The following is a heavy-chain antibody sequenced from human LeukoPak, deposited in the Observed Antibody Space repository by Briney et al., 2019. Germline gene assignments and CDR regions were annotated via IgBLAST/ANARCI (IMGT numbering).Heavy chain of an antibody. D-gene: IGHD2-2*02. V-gene: IGHV1-69*05. CDR3: AASGTSSCDCGDYNCYTFDY. Sequence: SVKVSCKASGGTFSSYAISWVRQAPGQGLEWMGGIIPIFGTANYAQKFQGRVTITTDESTSTAYMELSSLRSEDTAVYYCAASGTSSCDCGDYNCYTFDYWGQGTLVTVSS. CDR2: IIPIFGTA. J-gene: IGHJ4*02. CDR1: GGTFSSYA.